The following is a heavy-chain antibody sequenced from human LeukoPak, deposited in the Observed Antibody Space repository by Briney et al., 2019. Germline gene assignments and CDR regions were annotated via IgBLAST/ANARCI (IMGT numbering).Heavy chain of an antibody. CDR3: ARWGGYYDSSGTFDY. V-gene: IGHV1-46*01. CDR1: GYTFTSYY. J-gene: IGHJ4*02. CDR2: INPSGGST. D-gene: IGHD3-22*01. Sequence: ASVKVSCKASGYTFTSYYMHWVRQAPGQGLEWLGIINPSGGSTSYAQKFQGRVTMTRDTSTSTVYMELSSLRSEDTAVYYCARWGGYYDSSGTFDYWGQGTLVTVSS.